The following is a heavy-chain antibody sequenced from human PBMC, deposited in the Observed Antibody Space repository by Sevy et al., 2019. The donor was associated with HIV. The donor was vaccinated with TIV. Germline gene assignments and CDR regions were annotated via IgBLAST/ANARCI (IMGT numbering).Heavy chain of an antibody. CDR3: ARGVTTIVATPYYYYGMDV. V-gene: IGHV3-53*01. CDR2: IYSGGST. Sequence: GGSLRLSCAASGFTVSSNYMSWVRQAPAKGLEWVSVIYSGGSTYNADSVKGRFTISRDNSKNTLYLQMNSLRAEDTAVYYCARGVTTIVATPYYYYGMDVWGQGTTVTVSS. J-gene: IGHJ6*02. CDR1: GFTVSSNY. D-gene: IGHD3-22*01.